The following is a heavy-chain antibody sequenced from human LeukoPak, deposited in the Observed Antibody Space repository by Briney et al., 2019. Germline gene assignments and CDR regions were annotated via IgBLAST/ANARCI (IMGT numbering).Heavy chain of an antibody. CDR1: GGSISSYY. V-gene: IGHV4-39*01. CDR2: IYYTRST. J-gene: IGHJ2*01. D-gene: IGHD3-22*01. CDR3: ARGVTMIVVVIHDWYFDL. Sequence: SETLSLTCAVSGGSISSYYWGWIRQPPGKGLEWIGSIYYTRSTYYNPSLKSRVTISVDTSKNQFSLKLTSVTAADTAVYYCARGVTMIVVVIHDWYFDLWGRGTLVTVSS.